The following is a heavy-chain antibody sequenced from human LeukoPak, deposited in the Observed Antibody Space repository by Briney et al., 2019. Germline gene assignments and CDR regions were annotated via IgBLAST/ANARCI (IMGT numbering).Heavy chain of an antibody. CDR2: IYSDDST. CDR3: ARVQGSGLFRWY. J-gene: IGHJ4*02. Sequence: GGSLRLSCATSGFTVSNKYMTWVRQAPGEGLVCVSVIYSDDSTYYADSVRGRFTISRDNTKNTLYLQMNSLRAEDTAVYYCARVQGSGLFRWYWGQGTLVTVSS. V-gene: IGHV3-66*01. CDR1: GFTVSNKY. D-gene: IGHD2-15*01.